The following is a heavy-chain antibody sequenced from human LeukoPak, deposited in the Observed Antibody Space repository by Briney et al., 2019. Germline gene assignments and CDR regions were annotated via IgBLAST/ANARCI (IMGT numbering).Heavy chain of an antibody. V-gene: IGHV4-39*07. D-gene: IGHD6-19*01. CDR3: ARASGIYQWPGAFDI. Sequence: SETLSLTCTVSGGSISSSSYYWGWIRQSPGKGLEWIGSIYYSGSTYYNPSLKSRVTISVDTSKNQFSLKLSSVTAADTAVYYCARASGIYQWPGAFDIWGQGTMVTVSS. J-gene: IGHJ3*02. CDR2: IYYSGST. CDR1: GGSISSSSYY.